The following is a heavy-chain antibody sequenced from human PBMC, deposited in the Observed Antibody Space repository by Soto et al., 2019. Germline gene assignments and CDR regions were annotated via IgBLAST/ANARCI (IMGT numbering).Heavy chain of an antibody. CDR3: ARGSPGYYGMDV. J-gene: IGHJ6*02. Sequence: SETLSLTCTVSGGSISSYYWSWIRQPPGKGLEWIGYTYYSGSTNYNPSLKSRVTISVDTSKNQFSLKLSSVTAADTAVYYCARGSPGYYGMDVWGQGTTVTVSS. CDR1: GGSISSYY. D-gene: IGHD1-26*01. V-gene: IGHV4-59*01. CDR2: TYYSGST.